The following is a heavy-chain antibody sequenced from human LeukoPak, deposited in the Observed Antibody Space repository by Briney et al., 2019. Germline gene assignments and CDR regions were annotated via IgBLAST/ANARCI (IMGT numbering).Heavy chain of an antibody. J-gene: IGHJ4*02. CDR2: ISWNSGSI. CDR1: GFTFDDYA. CDR3: ARRGYYDSSGYFDY. Sequence: GRSLRLSCAASGFTFDDYAMHWVRQAPGKGLEWVSGISWNSGSIGYADSVKGRFTISRDNAKNSLYLQMNSLRAEDTAVYYCARRGYYDSSGYFDYWGQGTLVTVSS. V-gene: IGHV3-9*01. D-gene: IGHD3-22*01.